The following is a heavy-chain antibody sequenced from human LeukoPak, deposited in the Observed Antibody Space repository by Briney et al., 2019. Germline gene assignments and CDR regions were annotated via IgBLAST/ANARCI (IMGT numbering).Heavy chain of an antibody. CDR2: VSASGGST. J-gene: IGHJ5*02. Sequence: GGSLRLSCVASGFTFNNFAMSWVRQAPGKGLEWVSLVSASGGSTYYADSVKGRFTVSRDNSKNTMYLEMDSLRAEDTAVYHCAKDLPLGYWPRTPLVLNYFDPWGQGTLVTVSS. V-gene: IGHV3-23*01. CDR1: GFTFNNFA. CDR3: AKDLPLGYWPRTPLVLNYFDP. D-gene: IGHD2-15*01.